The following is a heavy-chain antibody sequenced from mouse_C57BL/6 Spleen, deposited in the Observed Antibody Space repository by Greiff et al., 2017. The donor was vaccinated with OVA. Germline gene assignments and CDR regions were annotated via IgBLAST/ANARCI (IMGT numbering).Heavy chain of an antibody. CDR1: GYTFTSYW. J-gene: IGHJ2*01. Sequence: VQLQQPGAELVRPGAYVKLSCKASGYTFTSYWMHWVKQRPGQGLEWIGVIDPSDSYTNYNQKFKGKATLTVDTSSSTAYMQLSSLTSEDSAVYYCARRGYYYGSSYYFDYWGQGTTLTVSS. CDR3: ARRGYYYGSSYYFDY. D-gene: IGHD1-1*01. CDR2: IDPSDSYT. V-gene: IGHV1-59*01.